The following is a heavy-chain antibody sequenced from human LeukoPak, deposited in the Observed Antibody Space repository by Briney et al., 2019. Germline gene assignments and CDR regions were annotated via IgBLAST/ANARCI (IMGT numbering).Heavy chain of an antibody. V-gene: IGHV4-59*08. CDR1: GDSISRYY. Sequence: SSETLSLTCTVSGDSISRYYWSWIRQPPGKGLEWIGYIFYSGSTNYNPSLASRVTISVDTSKNQFSLKLTSVTAAATAVYYCASRTAMVRGVGIVDYWGQGTLVTVSS. D-gene: IGHD3-10*01. CDR2: IFYSGST. J-gene: IGHJ4*02. CDR3: ASRTAMVRGVGIVDY.